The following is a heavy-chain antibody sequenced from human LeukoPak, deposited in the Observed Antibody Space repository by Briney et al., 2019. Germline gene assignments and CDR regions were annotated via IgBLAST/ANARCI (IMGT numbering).Heavy chain of an antibody. CDR2: ISGGGGST. V-gene: IGHV3-23*01. D-gene: IGHD3-22*01. CDR1: GFTFSSYA. CDR3: AKGRAYYYDSSGYYFDY. Sequence: EGSLRLSCAASGFTFSSYAMSWVRQAPGKGLEWVSAISGGGGSTYYAVSVKGRFTISRDNSKSTLYLQMDSLRAEDTAVYYCAKGRAYYYDSSGYYFDYWGQGTLVPVSS. J-gene: IGHJ4*02.